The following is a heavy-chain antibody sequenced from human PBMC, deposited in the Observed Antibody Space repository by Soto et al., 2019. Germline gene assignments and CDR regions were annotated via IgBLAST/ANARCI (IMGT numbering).Heavy chain of an antibody. CDR1: GFTFSSYG. Sequence: PVGSLRLSCAASGFTFSSYGMHWVRQAPGKGLEWVAVIWYDGSNKYYADSVKGRFTISRDNSKNTLYLQMNSLRAEDTAVYYCARGGSGYASYYHYGMDVWEGGMDVWGQGTTVTVSS. CDR3: ARGGSGYASYYHYGMDVWEGGMDV. D-gene: IGHD5-12*01. V-gene: IGHV3-33*01. J-gene: IGHJ6*02. CDR2: IWYDGSNK.